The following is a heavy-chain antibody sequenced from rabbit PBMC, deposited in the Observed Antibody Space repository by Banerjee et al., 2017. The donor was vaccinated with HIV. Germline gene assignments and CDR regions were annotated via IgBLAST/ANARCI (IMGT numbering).Heavy chain of an antibody. CDR3: ARVLDYSYGDTGYAYDL. CDR2: IDPVFGST. V-gene: IGHV1S7*01. Sequence: QLKESGGGLVQPGGSLKLSCKASGFDFSTYYMSWVRQAPGKGLEWIGYIDPVFGSTYYASWVNGRFTISSHNAQNTLYLQLNSLTAADTATYFCARVLDYSYGDTGYAYDLWGPGTLDTVS. CDR1: GFDFSTYY. D-gene: IGHD6-1*01. J-gene: IGHJ4*01.